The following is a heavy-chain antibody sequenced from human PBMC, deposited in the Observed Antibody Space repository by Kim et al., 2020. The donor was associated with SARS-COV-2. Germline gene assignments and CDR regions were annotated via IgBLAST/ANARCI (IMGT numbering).Heavy chain of an antibody. J-gene: IGHJ4*02. Sequence: GGSLRLSCAASGFTFRNAWMSWVRQAPGKGLEWVGRIKSRTDGGTTEWGAPVKGRFTISRDDSENTLFLQMNSLKTEDTAVYYCTTDPYDSTSFHYWGQGTLVTVSS. CDR2: IKSRTDGGTT. V-gene: IGHV3-15*01. CDR3: TTDPYDSTSFHY. CDR1: GFTFRNAW. D-gene: IGHD5-12*01.